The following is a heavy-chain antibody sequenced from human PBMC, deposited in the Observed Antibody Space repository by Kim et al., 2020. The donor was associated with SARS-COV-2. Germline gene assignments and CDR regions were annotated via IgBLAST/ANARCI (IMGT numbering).Heavy chain of an antibody. CDR2: INSDGSST. CDR3: ATDLNHYYDSSGSGY. D-gene: IGHD3-22*01. CDR1: GFTFSSYW. Sequence: GGSLRLSCAASGFTFSSYWMHWVRQAPGKGLVWVSRINSDGSSTSYADSVKGRFTISRDNAKNTLYLQMNSLRAEDTAVYYCATDLNHYYDSSGSGYWGQGTLVTVSS. J-gene: IGHJ4*02. V-gene: IGHV3-74*01.